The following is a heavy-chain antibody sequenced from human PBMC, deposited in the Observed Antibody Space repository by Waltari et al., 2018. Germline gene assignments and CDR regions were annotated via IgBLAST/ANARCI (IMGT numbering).Heavy chain of an antibody. CDR3: ARGGEGYCSSTSCYHFEY. D-gene: IGHD2-2*01. J-gene: IGHJ4*02. V-gene: IGHV4-4*07. CDR1: GGSISSYY. CDR2: IYTSGST. Sequence: QVQLQESGPGLVKPSETLSLTCTVSGGSISSYYWSWIRQPAGKGLEWIGRIYTSGSTNYNPSLTSRITMAVDTAQNQFSLKLSSGTAADAAVYYCARGGEGYCSSTSCYHFEYWGQGTLVTVSS.